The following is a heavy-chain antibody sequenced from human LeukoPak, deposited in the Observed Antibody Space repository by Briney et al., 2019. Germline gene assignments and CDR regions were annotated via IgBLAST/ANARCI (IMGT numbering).Heavy chain of an antibody. CDR3: ARSYSTSSKIFDY. V-gene: IGHV3-7*01. Sequence: GGSLRLSCAASGFTFSNYWMSWVRQAPGKGLEWVANIKQDGSEKYYVDSVKGRFTISRDNAKNSLNLQMNSLRAGDTAVYYCARSYSTSSKIFDYWGQGTLVTVSS. J-gene: IGHJ4*02. D-gene: IGHD6-6*01. CDR1: GFTFSNYW. CDR2: IKQDGSEK.